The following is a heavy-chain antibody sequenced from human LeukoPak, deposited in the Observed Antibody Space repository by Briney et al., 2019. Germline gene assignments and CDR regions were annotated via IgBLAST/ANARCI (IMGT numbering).Heavy chain of an antibody. CDR3: AVYGSGSHFIDY. CDR1: GGPISSSNW. D-gene: IGHD3-10*01. CDR2: IYHSGST. V-gene: IGHV4-4*02. J-gene: IGHJ4*02. Sequence: PSETLSLTCAVSGGPISSSNWWSWVRQPPGKGLEWIGEIYHSGSTNYNPSLKSRVTISVDKSKNQFSLKLSSVTAADTAVYYCAVYGSGSHFIDYWGQGTLVTVSS.